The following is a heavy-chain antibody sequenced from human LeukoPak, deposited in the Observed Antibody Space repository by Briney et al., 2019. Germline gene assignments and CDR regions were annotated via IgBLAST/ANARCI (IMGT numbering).Heavy chain of an antibody. V-gene: IGHV1-2*02. CDR3: AREGGSYYGTGSYGSRFFWLNS. CDR1: GSTFNNYY. D-gene: IGHD3-10*01. J-gene: IGHJ5*01. CDR2: IDPKRGAT. Sequence: ASVNVSCKASGSTFNNYYVHWVRQAPGQGLEWMGWIDPKRGATHYARKFQDRVTMTRDTSINTDYMDLSRLRPNDTAVYYCAREGGSYYGTGSYGSRFFWLNSWGQGTLVTVSS.